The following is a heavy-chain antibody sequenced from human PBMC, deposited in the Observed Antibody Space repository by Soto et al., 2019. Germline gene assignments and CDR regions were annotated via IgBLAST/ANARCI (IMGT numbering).Heavy chain of an antibody. CDR1: GFTFSGYI. CDR2: ISSSSSTI. J-gene: IGHJ6*02. D-gene: IGHD3-16*01. CDR3: ARDLIWDYYYGMDV. Sequence: GGSLRLSCAASGFTFSGYIMNWVRQSPGKGLEWVSYISSSSSTIYYADSVKGRFTISRDNAKNSLYLQMNSLRDEDTAVYYCARDLIWDYYYGMDVWGQGTTVTVSS. V-gene: IGHV3-48*02.